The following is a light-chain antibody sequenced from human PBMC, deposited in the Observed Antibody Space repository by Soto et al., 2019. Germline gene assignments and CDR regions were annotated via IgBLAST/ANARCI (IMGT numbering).Light chain of an antibody. CDR2: GTN. J-gene: IGLJ2*01. Sequence: NFMLTQPHSVSESPGKTVTISCTHSSGSIASNYVQWYQQRPGSAPSTVIYGTNQRPSGVPDRFSGSIDTSSNSASLTISGLTTEDEADYYCQSYDSSNHVVFGGGTQLTVL. CDR3: QSYDSSNHVV. CDR1: SGSIASNY. V-gene: IGLV6-57*04.